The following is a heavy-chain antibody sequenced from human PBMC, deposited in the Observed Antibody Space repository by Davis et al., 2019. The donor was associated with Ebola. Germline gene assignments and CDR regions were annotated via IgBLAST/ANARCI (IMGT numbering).Heavy chain of an antibody. V-gene: IGHV3-21*01. CDR2: ISSSSSYI. J-gene: IGHJ3*02. D-gene: IGHD3-22*01. CDR1: GFTFSSYG. CDR3: ARDLYYYDSSGYYHDAFDI. Sequence: GGSLRLSCAASGFTFSSYGMHWVRQAPGKGLEWVSSISSSSSYIYYADSVKGRFTISRDNAKNSLYLQMNSLRAEDTAVYYCARDLYYYDSSGYYHDAFDIWGQGTMVTVSS.